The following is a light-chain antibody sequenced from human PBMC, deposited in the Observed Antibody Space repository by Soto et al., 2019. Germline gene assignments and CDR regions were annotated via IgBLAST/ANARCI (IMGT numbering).Light chain of an antibody. Sequence: EMVLTQSPGTLSLSPGERATLSCRASQSVGRNYLAWYQQKPGQAPRLLIYGASSRATGIPDRFSGSGSGTDCTLTLSRLEPEDFAVYYCQHYGGAPPMYTFCPGNALELK. CDR1: QSVGRNY. J-gene: IGKJ2*01. CDR2: GAS. CDR3: QHYGGAPPMYT. V-gene: IGKV3-20*01.